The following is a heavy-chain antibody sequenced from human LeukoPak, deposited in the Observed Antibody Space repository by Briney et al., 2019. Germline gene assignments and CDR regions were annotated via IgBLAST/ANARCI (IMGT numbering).Heavy chain of an antibody. CDR1: GGSFSGYY. CDR2: INHSGST. J-gene: IGHJ4*02. Sequence: SETLSLTCAVYGGSFSGYYWSWIRQPPGKGLEWIGEINHSGSTNYNPSLKSRVTISVDTSKNQFSLKLSSVTAADTAVYYCATGSGSYSSYRGQGTLVTVSS. V-gene: IGHV4-34*01. D-gene: IGHD3-10*01. CDR3: ATGSGSYSSY.